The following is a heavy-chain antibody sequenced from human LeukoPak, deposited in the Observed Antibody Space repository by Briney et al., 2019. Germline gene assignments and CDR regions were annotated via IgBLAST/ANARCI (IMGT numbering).Heavy chain of an antibody. CDR1: GFTFSSCW. CDR2: ISGSGGST. V-gene: IGHV3-23*01. CDR3: AKQHSSGCY. Sequence: PGGSLRLSCAASGFTFSSCWMHWVRQTPGKGLEWVSAISGSGGSTYYADSVKGRFTISRDNSKNTLYLQMNSLRAEDTAVYYCAKQHSSGCYWGQGTLVTVSS. J-gene: IGHJ4*02. D-gene: IGHD6-19*01.